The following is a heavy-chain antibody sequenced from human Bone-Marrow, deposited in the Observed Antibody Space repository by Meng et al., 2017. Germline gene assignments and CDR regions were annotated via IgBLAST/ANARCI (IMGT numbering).Heavy chain of an antibody. CDR3: TRGYTSGSIDY. Sequence: GESLKISCAASGFTFSDYYMSWIRQAPGKGLEWVSYISSSGSTIYYADSVKGRFTISRDNAKNSLYLQMNSLRAEDTALFYCTRGYTSGSIDYWGQGTLVTVSS. D-gene: IGHD5-18*01. V-gene: IGHV3-11*01. J-gene: IGHJ4*02. CDR1: GFTFSDYY. CDR2: ISSSGSTI.